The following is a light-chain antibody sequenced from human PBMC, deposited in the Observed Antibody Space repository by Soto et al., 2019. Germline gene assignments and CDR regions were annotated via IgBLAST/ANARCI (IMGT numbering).Light chain of an antibody. CDR1: QSISSW. CDR2: KAS. J-gene: IGKJ2*01. CDR3: QQYNSYSL. Sequence: DIPMTQSPSTLSASVEDRVTITCRASQSISSWLAWYQQKPGKAPKLLIYKASSLESGVPSRFSGSGSGTEFTLTISSLQPDDFATYYCQQYNSYSLFGQGTKLEIK. V-gene: IGKV1-5*03.